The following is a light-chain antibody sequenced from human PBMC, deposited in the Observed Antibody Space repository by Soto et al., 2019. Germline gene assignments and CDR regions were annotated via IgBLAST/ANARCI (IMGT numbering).Light chain of an antibody. V-gene: IGLV1-44*01. J-gene: IGLJ1*01. CDR1: ASNIGRDP. CDR2: ENN. Sequence: SVLAQPPSASGAPGQRVTISCSGSASNIGRDPVNWYQQVPGTAPKLLIYENNHRPSGVPDRFSGSKSGTSASLVISGLQSEDEAEYFCAGWDGSLKGFVFGTGTKV. CDR3: AGWDGSLKGFV.